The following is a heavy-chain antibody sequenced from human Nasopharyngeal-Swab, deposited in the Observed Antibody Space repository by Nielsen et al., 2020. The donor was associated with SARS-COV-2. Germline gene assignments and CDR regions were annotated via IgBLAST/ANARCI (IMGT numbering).Heavy chain of an antibody. V-gene: IGHV1-18*01. Sequence: ASVKASCKASGYTFTSYGISWVRQAPGQGLEWMGWISAYNGRTYYAQKFQGRVTMTTDTSTSTAYMDLRSLRSDDTAVYYCARDPRGPDYWGQGTLVTVSS. CDR3: ARDPRGPDY. CDR1: GYTFTSYG. J-gene: IGHJ4*02. D-gene: IGHD6-25*01. CDR2: ISAYNGRT.